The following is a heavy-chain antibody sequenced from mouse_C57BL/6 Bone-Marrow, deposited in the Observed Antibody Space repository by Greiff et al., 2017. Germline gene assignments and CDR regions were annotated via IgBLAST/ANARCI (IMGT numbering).Heavy chain of an antibody. J-gene: IGHJ2*01. CDR3: ARDYDYDGGY. V-gene: IGHV1-42*01. Sequence: VQLQQSGPELVKPGASVKISCKASGYSFTGYYMNWVKQSPEKSLEWIGEINPSTGGTTYNQKFKAKATLTVDKSSSTAYMQLKSLTSEDSAVYSCARDYDYDGGYWGQGTTLTVSS. CDR1: GYSFTGYY. D-gene: IGHD2-4*01. CDR2: INPSTGGT.